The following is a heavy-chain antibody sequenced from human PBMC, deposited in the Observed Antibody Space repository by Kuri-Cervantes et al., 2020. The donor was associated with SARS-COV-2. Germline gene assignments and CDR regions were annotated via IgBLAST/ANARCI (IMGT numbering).Heavy chain of an antibody. J-gene: IGHJ3*02. D-gene: IGHD3-16*02. CDR2: MNPNSGGT. Sequence: ASVKVSCKASGYTFTDYYMHWVRQAPGQGLEWMGWMNPNSGGTNSAQKFQGWVIMTRDTSITTAYMELSRLRSDYPAVYYCARGPSWNYIWGTYRGGWDTFDIWGQGTMVTVSS. CDR1: GYTFTDYY. CDR3: ARGPSWNYIWGTYRGGWDTFDI. V-gene: IGHV1-2*04.